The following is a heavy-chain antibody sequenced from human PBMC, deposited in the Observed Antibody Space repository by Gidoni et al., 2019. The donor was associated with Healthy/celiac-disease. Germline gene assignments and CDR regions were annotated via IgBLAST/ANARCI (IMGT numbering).Heavy chain of an antibody. CDR1: GGSFSGYY. Sequence: QVQLQQWGAGLLKPSETLSLTCAVYGGSFSGYYWIWIRQPPGKGLEWIGEINHSGSTNYNPSLKSRVTISVDTSKNQFSLKLSSVTAADTAVYYCARRTGYYYYYYGMDVWGQGTTVTVSS. CDR3: ARRTGYYYYYYGMDV. V-gene: IGHV4-34*01. J-gene: IGHJ6*02. CDR2: INHSGST. D-gene: IGHD3-9*01.